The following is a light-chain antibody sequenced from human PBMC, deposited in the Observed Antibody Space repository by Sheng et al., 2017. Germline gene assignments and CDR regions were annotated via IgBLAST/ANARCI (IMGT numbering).Light chain of an antibody. CDR2: DAS. V-gene: IGKV1-33*01. CDR1: QDISKL. Sequence: DIQMTQSPSSLSASVEDRVTITCQASQDISKLLNWFQQKTGRAPKRLIYDASDLETGVPSRFTGSRAGTNFTLSISNLQPDDVATYYCQQYDSIPLTFGGGTTVEIK. CDR3: QQYDSIPLT. J-gene: IGKJ4*01.